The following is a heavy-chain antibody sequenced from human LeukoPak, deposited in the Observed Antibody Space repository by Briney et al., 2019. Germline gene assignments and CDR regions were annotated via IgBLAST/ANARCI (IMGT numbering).Heavy chain of an antibody. CDR3: ASHSGSYSYFQH. CDR1: GGSISSGDYY. CDR2: IYYSGST. V-gene: IGHV4-30-4*08. D-gene: IGHD1-26*01. J-gene: IGHJ1*01. Sequence: SETLSLTCTVSGGSISSGDYYWSWIRQPPGTGLEWIGYIYYSGSTYYNPSLKSRVTISVDTSKNQFSLKLRSVTAADTAVYYCASHSGSYSYFQHWGQGTLVTVSS.